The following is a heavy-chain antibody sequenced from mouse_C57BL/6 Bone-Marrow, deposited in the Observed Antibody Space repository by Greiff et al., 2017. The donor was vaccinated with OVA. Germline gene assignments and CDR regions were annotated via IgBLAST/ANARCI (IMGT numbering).Heavy chain of an antibody. Sequence: QVQLKQPGAELVKPGASVKLSCKASGYTFTSYWMPWVKQRPGQGLEWIGMIHPNSGSTNYNEKFKSKATLTVDKSSSTAYMQLSSLTSEDAAVYYCARDSSGYVGYWGQGTTLTVSS. D-gene: IGHD3-2*02. CDR2: IHPNSGST. CDR3: ARDSSGYVGY. J-gene: IGHJ2*01. V-gene: IGHV1-64*01. CDR1: GYTFTSYW.